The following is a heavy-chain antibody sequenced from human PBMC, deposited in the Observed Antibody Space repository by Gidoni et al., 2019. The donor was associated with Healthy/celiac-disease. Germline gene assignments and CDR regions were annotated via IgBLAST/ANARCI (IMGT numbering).Heavy chain of an antibody. J-gene: IGHJ4*02. D-gene: IGHD3-22*01. CDR3: ARDQEGNDSSGNTFDY. V-gene: IGHV1-69*01. CDR1: GGTFSSYA. CDR2: IIPIFGTA. Sequence: QVQLVQSGAEGKKPGSSVKVSCKASGGTFSSYAISWVRQAPGQGLEWMGGIIPIFGTANYAQKFQGRVTITADESTSTAYMELSSLRSEDTAVYYCARDQEGNDSSGNTFDYWGQGTLVTVSS.